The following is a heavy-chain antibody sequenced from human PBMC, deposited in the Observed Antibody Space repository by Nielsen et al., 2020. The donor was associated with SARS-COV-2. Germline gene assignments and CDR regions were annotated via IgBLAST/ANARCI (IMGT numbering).Heavy chain of an antibody. D-gene: IGHD5-24*01. Sequence: GESPKIPRAASGFSVSSHDMNWVRQAPGKGLEWVSAISGSGGSTYYADSVKGRFTISRDNSKNTLYLQMNSLRAEDTAVYYCAKDGYNYDYFDYWGQGTLVTVSS. CDR1: GFSVSSHD. V-gene: IGHV3-23*01. CDR2: ISGSGGST. J-gene: IGHJ4*02. CDR3: AKDGYNYDYFDY.